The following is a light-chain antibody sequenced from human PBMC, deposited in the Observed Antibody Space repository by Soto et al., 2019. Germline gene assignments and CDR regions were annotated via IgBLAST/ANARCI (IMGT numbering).Light chain of an antibody. Sequence: QSVLTQPPSVSGAPGQRVTISCTGSSSNIGAGYDVHWYQQLPGTAPKLLIYGISNRPSGVPDRFSGSKSGTSASLAITGLQAEDEADDYCQSYDSSLSRVFGGGTTLTVL. CDR1: SSNIGAGYD. J-gene: IGLJ2*01. CDR3: QSYDSSLSRV. CDR2: GIS. V-gene: IGLV1-40*01.